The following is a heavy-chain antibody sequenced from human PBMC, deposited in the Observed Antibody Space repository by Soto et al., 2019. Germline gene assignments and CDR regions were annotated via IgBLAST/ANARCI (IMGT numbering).Heavy chain of an antibody. CDR3: AKVHGSGSYNNCPDY. Sequence: EVQLLESVGGLVQPGGSLGLSCAASGFPFSSYAMTWVRQAPGKGLEWVSLISGSGGSTYYADSVKGRFTISRDNSRDTLYRQMNSLRSEDTAVYYCAKVHGSGSYNNCPDYWGQGTLVTVSS. J-gene: IGHJ4*02. D-gene: IGHD3-10*01. CDR1: GFPFSSYA. CDR2: ISGSGGST. V-gene: IGHV3-23*01.